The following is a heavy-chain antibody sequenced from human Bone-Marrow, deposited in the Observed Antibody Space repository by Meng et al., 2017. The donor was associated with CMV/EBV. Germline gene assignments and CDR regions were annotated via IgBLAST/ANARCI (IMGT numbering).Heavy chain of an antibody. D-gene: IGHD6-13*01. J-gene: IGHJ4*02. V-gene: IGHV1-69*02. CDR1: GVTFSSYT. CDR3: ASSGSSYSSSSDY. Sequence: ASGVTFSSYTISWVRQAPGQGLEWMGRIIPILGIANYAQKFQGRVTITADKSTSTAYMELSSLRSEDTAVYYCASSGSSYSSSSDYWGQGTLVTVSS. CDR2: IIPILGIA.